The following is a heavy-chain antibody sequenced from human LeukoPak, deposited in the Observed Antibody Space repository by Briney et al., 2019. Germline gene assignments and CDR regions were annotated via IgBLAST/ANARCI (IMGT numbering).Heavy chain of an antibody. Sequence: SETLSLTCAVYGGSFSGYYWSWIRQPPGKGLEWIGEINHSGSTNYNPSLKSRVTISVDTSKNQFSLKLSSVTAADPAVYYCARSLMAREWFDPWGQGTLVTVSS. D-gene: IGHD5-24*01. J-gene: IGHJ5*02. CDR3: ARSLMAREWFDP. CDR2: INHSGST. V-gene: IGHV4-34*01. CDR1: GGSFSGYY.